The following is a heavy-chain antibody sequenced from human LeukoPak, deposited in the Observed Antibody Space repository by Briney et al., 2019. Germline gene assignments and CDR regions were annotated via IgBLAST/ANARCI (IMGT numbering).Heavy chain of an antibody. CDR3: ATDVEMATIGTRYFDY. Sequence: ASVKVSCKASGYTFTGYYMHWVRQAPGQGLEWMGWINPNSGGTNYAQKFQGRVTMTRDTSISTAYMELSRLRSDDTAVYYCATDVEMATIGTRYFDYWGQGTLVTVSS. V-gene: IGHV1-2*02. J-gene: IGHJ4*02. D-gene: IGHD5-24*01. CDR2: INPNSGGT. CDR1: GYTFTGYY.